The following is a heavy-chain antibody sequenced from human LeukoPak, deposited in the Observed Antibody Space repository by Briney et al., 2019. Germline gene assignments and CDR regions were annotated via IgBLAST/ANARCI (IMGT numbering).Heavy chain of an antibody. CDR1: GFTFSSYE. V-gene: IGHV3-48*03. J-gene: IGHJ3*02. Sequence: PGGSLRLSCAASGFTFSSYEMNWVRQAPGKGLEWVSYISSSGSTIYYADSVKGRFTISRDNAKNSLYLQMNSLRAEDTAVYYCARVGGDYDAFDIWGQGTMVTVSS. CDR2: ISSSGSTI. D-gene: IGHD4-17*01. CDR3: ARVGGDYDAFDI.